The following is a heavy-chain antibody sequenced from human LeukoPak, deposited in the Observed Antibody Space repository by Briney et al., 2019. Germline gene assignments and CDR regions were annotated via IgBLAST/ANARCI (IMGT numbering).Heavy chain of an antibody. J-gene: IGHJ4*02. CDR2: IKQDGSEK. CDR1: GFTFSRNW. D-gene: IGHD3-22*01. V-gene: IGHV3-7*01. Sequence: GGSLTLSCATSGFTFSRNWMGWVRQAPGKGLEWVAHIKQDGSEKYYVDSVKGRFTISRDNAKNSLYLQMHSLRAEDTAVYYCARIGSDSSGCLDHWGQGTLVTVSS. CDR3: ARIGSDSSGCLDH.